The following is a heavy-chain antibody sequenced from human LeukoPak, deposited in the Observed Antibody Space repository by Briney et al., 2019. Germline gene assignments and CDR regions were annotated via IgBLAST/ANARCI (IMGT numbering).Heavy chain of an antibody. CDR2: INPNSGGT. Sequence: ASVKVSCKASGYTFTVYYMHWVRQAPGQGLEWMGWINPNSGGTNYAQKFQGRVTMTRDTSISTAYMELSRLRSDDTAVYYCARGIVSFSKKSQALGYWGQGTLVTVSS. V-gene: IGHV1-2*02. CDR1: GYTFTVYY. D-gene: IGHD2-15*01. CDR3: ARGIVSFSKKSQALGY. J-gene: IGHJ4*02.